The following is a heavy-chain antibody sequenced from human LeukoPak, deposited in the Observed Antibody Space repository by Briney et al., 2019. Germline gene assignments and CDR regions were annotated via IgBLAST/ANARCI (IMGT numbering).Heavy chain of an antibody. CDR3: ARVNLRGSQYNWFDP. CDR1: GGTLNTHI. Sequence: GASVKVSCKTSGGTLNTHIFSWVRQAPGQGLEWMGRITPIIDTTKYAPKFQGRVTITADKFTGTVFMELNSVTSEDTAVYFCARVNLRGSQYNWFDPWGQGSLVTVSS. D-gene: IGHD1-26*01. CDR2: ITPIIDTT. V-gene: IGHV1-69*08. J-gene: IGHJ5*02.